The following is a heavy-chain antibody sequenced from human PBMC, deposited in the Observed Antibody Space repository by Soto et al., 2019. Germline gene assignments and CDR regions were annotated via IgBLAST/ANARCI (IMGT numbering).Heavy chain of an antibody. CDR1: GFTFRSYS. D-gene: IGHD5-12*01. V-gene: IGHV3-33*01. CDR3: ARDYSGHDFGYFDH. J-gene: IGHJ4*02. Sequence: QVQLVESGGGVVQPGRSLRLSCAASGFTFRSYSMHWVRQAPGKGLEWVAVIWYDGSNEYYADSVKGRFTISRDNSKSTLSLQMNSLRAEDTAMYYCARDYSGHDFGYFDHWGQGTLVTVSS. CDR2: IWYDGSNE.